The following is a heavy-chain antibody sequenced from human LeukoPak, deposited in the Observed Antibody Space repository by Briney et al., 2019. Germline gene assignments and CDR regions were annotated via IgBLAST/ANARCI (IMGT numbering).Heavy chain of an antibody. V-gene: IGHV4-34*01. CDR2: INHSGST. J-gene: IGHJ4*02. D-gene: IGHD4-23*01. CDR3: ASSYGGNSGY. Sequence: SETLSLTCAVYGGSFSGYYWSWIRQPPGKGLEWIGEINHSGSTNYNPSLKSRVTISVVTSKNQFSLKLSSVTAADTAVYYCASSYGGNSGYWGQGTLVTVSS. CDR1: GGSFSGYY.